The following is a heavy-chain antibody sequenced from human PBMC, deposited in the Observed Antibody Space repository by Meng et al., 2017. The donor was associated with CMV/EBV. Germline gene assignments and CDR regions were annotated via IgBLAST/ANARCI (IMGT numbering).Heavy chain of an antibody. CDR3: ARERVRNFVVAPGASRTAAPAGMDV. CDR1: GFTVSSNY. Sequence: GESLKISCAASGFTVSSNYMSWVRQAPGKGLEWVSVIYSGGSTYYADSVKGRFTISRDNSKNTLYLQMNSLRAEDTAVYYCARERVRNFVVAPGASRTAAPAGMDVWGQGTAVTVSS. CDR2: IYSGGST. D-gene: IGHD2-2*01. V-gene: IGHV3-53*01. J-gene: IGHJ6*02.